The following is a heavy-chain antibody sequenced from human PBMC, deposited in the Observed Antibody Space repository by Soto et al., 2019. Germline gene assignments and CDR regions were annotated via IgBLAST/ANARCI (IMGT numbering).Heavy chain of an antibody. CDR1: GYAFTSYG. V-gene: IGHV1-18*04. CDR2: ISVYNGNT. J-gene: IGHJ6*02. D-gene: IGHD6-13*01. CDR3: GGYSSSWYGGRRETYYYYGMDV. Sequence: ASVKVSCKASGYAFTSYGISWVRQAPGQGLEWMGWISVYNGNTNYAQKLQGRVTMTTDTSTSTAYMELSSLRSEDTAVYYCGGYSSSWYGGRRETYYYYGMDVWGQGTTVTVSS.